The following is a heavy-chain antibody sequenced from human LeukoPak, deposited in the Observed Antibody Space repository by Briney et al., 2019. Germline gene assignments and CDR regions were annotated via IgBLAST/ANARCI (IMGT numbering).Heavy chain of an antibody. Sequence: ASVKVSCKASGYAFSRYGISWVRQAPGQGLGWWGWIFTHNGHANYAQKHQGRVTMTTDTFTSTAYMELRSLRSDDTAVYYCARDITVTMSGHAYWGQGTLVTVSS. V-gene: IGHV1-18*01. J-gene: IGHJ4*02. CDR3: ARDITVTMSGHAY. CDR1: GYAFSRYG. D-gene: IGHD4/OR15-4a*01. CDR2: IFTHNGHA.